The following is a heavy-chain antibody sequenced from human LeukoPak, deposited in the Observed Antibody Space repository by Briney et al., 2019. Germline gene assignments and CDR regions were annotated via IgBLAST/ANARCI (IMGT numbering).Heavy chain of an antibody. J-gene: IGHJ4*02. V-gene: IGHV5-10-1*01. CDR2: IDPSYSYT. CDR3: VRNSWESSTVDY. CDR1: GYSFTSYW. Sequence: GDALMISCKGSGYSFTSYWISWVRQMPGKGLEWMGRIDPSYSYTNYSPSFQGHLTISADQSISTAYLQWSSLKASDTALYYCVRNSWESSTVDYWGQGTLVTVSS. D-gene: IGHD3-16*01.